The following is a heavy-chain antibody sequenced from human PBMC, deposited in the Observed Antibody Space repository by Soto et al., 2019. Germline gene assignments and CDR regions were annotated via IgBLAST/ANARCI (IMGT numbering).Heavy chain of an antibody. CDR1: GGTFSSYA. J-gene: IGHJ3*02. V-gene: IGHV1-69*13. CDR2: IIPIFGTA. Sequence: ASVKVSCKASGGTFSSYAISWVRQAPGQGLEWMGGIIPIFGTANYAQKFQGRVTITAGESTSTAYMELSSLRSEDTAVYYYASGQSSVYYYDSSGYYFRFTAFDIWGQGTMVTVSS. CDR3: ASGQSSVYYYDSSGYYFRFTAFDI. D-gene: IGHD3-22*01.